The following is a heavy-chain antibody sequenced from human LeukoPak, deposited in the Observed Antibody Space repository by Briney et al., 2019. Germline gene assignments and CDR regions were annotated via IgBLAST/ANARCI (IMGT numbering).Heavy chain of an antibody. CDR3: ARSPGYSSGWCDY. CDR1: GGSISSYY. Sequence: SETLSLTCTVSGGSISSYYWSWIRQPPGKGLEWIGYIYYSGSTNYNPSLKSRVTISVDTSKNQFSLKLSSVTAADTAVYYCARSPGYSSGWCDYWGQGTLVTVSS. D-gene: IGHD6-19*01. J-gene: IGHJ4*02. V-gene: IGHV4-59*01. CDR2: IYYSGST.